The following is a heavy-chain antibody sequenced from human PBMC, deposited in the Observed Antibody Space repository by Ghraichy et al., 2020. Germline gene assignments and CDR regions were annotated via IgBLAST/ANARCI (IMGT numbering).Heavy chain of an antibody. V-gene: IGHV1-18*01. Sequence: ASVKVSCKASGNTYIPYDIIWVRQAPGQGLEWMGWISAYDGSTNYAQKFQGRVTMTTDTSTTTAYMELRSLTSDDTAIYYCARAGDSTIRHFDLWGQGTLVTVSS. CDR3: ARAGDSTIRHFDL. D-gene: IGHD2-2*01. CDR1: GNTYIPYD. CDR2: ISAYDGST. J-gene: IGHJ4*02.